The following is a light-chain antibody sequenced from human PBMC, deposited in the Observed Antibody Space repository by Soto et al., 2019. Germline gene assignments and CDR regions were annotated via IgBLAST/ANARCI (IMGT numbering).Light chain of an antibody. Sequence: QSVLTQPTSLSGTPGQRVTISCSGSNFNVKNNYVYWYQQFAGTAPKLLIYSNNRRPSGVPDRFSGSKSGSSVSLAISGLRPEDEADYYCASWDDSLSETVFGGGTQLTVL. CDR3: ASWDDSLSETV. CDR1: NFNVKNNY. CDR2: SNN. V-gene: IGLV1-47*01. J-gene: IGLJ7*01.